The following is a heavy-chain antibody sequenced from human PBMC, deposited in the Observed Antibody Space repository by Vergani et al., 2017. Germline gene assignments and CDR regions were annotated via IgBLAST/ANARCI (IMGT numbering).Heavy chain of an antibody. D-gene: IGHD5-18*01. CDR2: IYPGDSDT. Sequence: EVQLVQSGAEVKKPGESLKISCKGSGYSFTSYWIGWVRQMPGKGLEWMGIIYPGDSDTRYSPSFQGQVTISADKSISTAYLQWSRLKASDTAVYYCARSVDTATYYFDYWGQGTLVTVSS. J-gene: IGHJ4*02. CDR3: ARSVDTATYYFDY. V-gene: IGHV5-51*01. CDR1: GYSFTSYW.